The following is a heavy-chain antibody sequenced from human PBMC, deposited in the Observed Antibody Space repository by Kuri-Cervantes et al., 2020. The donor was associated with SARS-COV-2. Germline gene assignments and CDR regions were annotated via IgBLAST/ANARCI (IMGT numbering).Heavy chain of an antibody. D-gene: IGHD4-11*01. Sequence: GGSLRLSCAASGFTFSSYGMHWVRQAPGKGLEWVAFIRYDGSNKYYADSVKGRFTISRDNSKNTLYLQMSSLRAEDTAVYYCAKKGDYSNYAERPHYYYHYIDVWGKGTTVTVSS. CDR3: AKKGDYSNYAERPHYYYHYIDV. CDR2: IRYDGSNK. J-gene: IGHJ6*03. CDR1: GFTFSSYG. V-gene: IGHV3-30*02.